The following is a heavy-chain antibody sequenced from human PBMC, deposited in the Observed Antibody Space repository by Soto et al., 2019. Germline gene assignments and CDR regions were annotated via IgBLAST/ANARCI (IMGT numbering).Heavy chain of an antibody. J-gene: IGHJ6*02. D-gene: IGHD6-6*01. V-gene: IGHV3-30-3*01. CDR2: ISYDGSNK. Sequence: GSLRLSCAASGFTFSSYAMHWVRQAPGKGLEWVAVISYDGSNKYYADSVKGRFTISRDNSKNTLYLQMNSLRAEDTAVYYCARDKGAARDSGMDVWGQGTTVTVSS. CDR3: ARDKGAARDSGMDV. CDR1: GFTFSSYA.